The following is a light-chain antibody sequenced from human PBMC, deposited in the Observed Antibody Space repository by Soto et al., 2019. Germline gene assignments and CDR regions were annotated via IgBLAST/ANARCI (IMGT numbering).Light chain of an antibody. CDR3: QQASSFPPT. Sequence: DIQMTQSPSSLSASVGDRVSITCRASQSISTHLSWYQQKPGKAPKLLIYAASSLQSWVPSRFTGSGSGTDFTLTISSLQPEDFATYYCQQASSFPPTFGQGTRLEI. CDR1: QSISTH. J-gene: IGKJ5*01. V-gene: IGKV1-39*01. CDR2: AAS.